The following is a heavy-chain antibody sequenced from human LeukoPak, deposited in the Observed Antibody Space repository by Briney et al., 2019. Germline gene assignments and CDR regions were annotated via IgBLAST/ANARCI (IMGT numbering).Heavy chain of an antibody. CDR1: GGSFSNYY. Sequence: PSETLSLTCAVYGGSFSNYYWSWIRQPPGKGLEWIGRINHSGGTHYNPSLKSRVTISVDTSKNQFSPKLSSVTAADTAVYYCARGFYRRLWGQGTLVTVSS. V-gene: IGHV4-34*01. J-gene: IGHJ4*02. CDR2: INHSGGT. CDR3: ARGFYRRL. D-gene: IGHD3-16*02.